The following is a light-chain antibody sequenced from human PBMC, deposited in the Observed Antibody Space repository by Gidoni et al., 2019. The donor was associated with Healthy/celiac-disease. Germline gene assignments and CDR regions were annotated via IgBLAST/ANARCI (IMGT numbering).Light chain of an antibody. CDR3: QQYYSTPPYT. V-gene: IGKV4-1*01. CDR1: QSVLYSSNNKNY. Sequence: DIVLTQSPDSLAVSLGERATINCKSSQSVLYSSNNKNYLARYQKKPGQPPNLLIYWASTRESGVPDRRRGSGAGTDFTLTISSLQAEDVAVYYCQQYYSTPPYTFGQGTKLEIK. J-gene: IGKJ2*01. CDR2: WAS.